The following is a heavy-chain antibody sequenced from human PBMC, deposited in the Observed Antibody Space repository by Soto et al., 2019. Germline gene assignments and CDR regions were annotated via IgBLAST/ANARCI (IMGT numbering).Heavy chain of an antibody. CDR1: GFTFSSYA. D-gene: IGHD4-17*01. Sequence: GGSLRLSCAASGFTFSSYAMHWVRQAPGKGLEWVAVISYDGSNKYYADSVKGRFTISRDNSKNTLYLQMNSLRAEDTAVYYCARDGMTTVTTRAFDIWGQGTMVTVS. CDR2: ISYDGSNK. J-gene: IGHJ3*02. V-gene: IGHV3-30-3*01. CDR3: ARDGMTTVTTRAFDI.